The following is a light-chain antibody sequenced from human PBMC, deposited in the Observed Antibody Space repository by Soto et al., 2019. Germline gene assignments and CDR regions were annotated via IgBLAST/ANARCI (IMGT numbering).Light chain of an antibody. V-gene: IGKV1-39*01. CDR2: AAS. CDR1: RSISRY. Sequence: DIQMTQSPYALSSSLGDRVNMTCRASRSISRYLSWYQQKPGKAPNLLIYAASSLQSGVPSRFSGAGSGTDFTLTIGNLHPEDFAIYYCKQSYSSQWTFGQGTKVDI. J-gene: IGKJ1*01. CDR3: KQSYSSQWT.